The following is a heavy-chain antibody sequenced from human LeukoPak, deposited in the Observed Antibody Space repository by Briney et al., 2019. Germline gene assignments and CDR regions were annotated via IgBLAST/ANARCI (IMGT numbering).Heavy chain of an antibody. CDR3: ARDRYCSSTSCYRFYYYMDV. CDR2: IYYRGST. CDR1: GGSISSYY. Sequence: PSETLSLTYTVSGGSISSYYWGWIRQPPGKGLEWIGYIYYRGSTNYNPSLKSRVTISVDTSKNQFSLKLSSVTAADTAVYYCARDRYCSSTSCYRFYYYMDVWGKGTTVTVSS. D-gene: IGHD2-2*02. J-gene: IGHJ6*03. V-gene: IGHV4-59*01.